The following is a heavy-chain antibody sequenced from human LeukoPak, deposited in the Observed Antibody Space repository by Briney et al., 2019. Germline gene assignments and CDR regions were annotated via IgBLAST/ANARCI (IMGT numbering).Heavy chain of an antibody. CDR1: GFSVSSNY. J-gene: IGHJ4*02. CDR3: AREYSGSYIGY. D-gene: IGHD1-26*01. V-gene: IGHV3-53*04. CDR2: IYSGGST. Sequence: GGSPRLSCAASGFSVSSNYMSWVRQAPGKGLEWVSVIYSGGSTYYADSVKGRFTISRHNSKNTLYLQLNSLRAEDTGVYYCAREYSGSYIGYWGQGTLVTVSS.